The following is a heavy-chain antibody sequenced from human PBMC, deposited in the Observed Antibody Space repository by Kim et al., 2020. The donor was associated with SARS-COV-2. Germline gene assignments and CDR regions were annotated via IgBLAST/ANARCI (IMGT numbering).Heavy chain of an antibody. D-gene: IGHD4-17*01. CDR3: ARVRSIPILDYGDYVPMLVSTRYYGMDV. CDR2: IYHSGST. J-gene: IGHJ6*02. Sequence: SETLSLTCAVSGGSISSSNWWSWVRQPPGKGLEWIGEIYHSGSTNYNPSLKSRVTISVDKSKNQFSLKLSSVTAADTAVYYCARVRSIPILDYGDYVPMLVSTRYYGMDVWGQGTTVTVSS. CDR1: GGSISSSNW. V-gene: IGHV4-4*02.